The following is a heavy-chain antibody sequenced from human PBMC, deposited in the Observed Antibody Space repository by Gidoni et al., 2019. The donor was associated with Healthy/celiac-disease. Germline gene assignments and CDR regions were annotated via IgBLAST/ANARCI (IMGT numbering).Heavy chain of an antibody. Sequence: QVQLVESGGGVVQPGRSLRLSCAASGFTFSSYAMPWVRPAPGKGLEWVAVISYDGSNKYYADSVKGRFTISRDNSKNTLYLQMNSLRAEDTAVYYCASSTSQGTYYDYVWGSSYYYYYGMDVWGQGTTVTVSS. V-gene: IGHV3-30*04. CDR3: ASSTSQGTYYDYVWGSSYYYYYGMDV. CDR1: GFTFSSYA. CDR2: ISYDGSNK. J-gene: IGHJ6*02. D-gene: IGHD3-16*01.